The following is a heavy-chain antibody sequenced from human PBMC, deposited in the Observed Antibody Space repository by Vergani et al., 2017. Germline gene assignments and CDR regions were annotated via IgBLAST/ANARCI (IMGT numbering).Heavy chain of an antibody. Sequence: QVQLQESGPGLVKPSQTLSLTCTVSGGSISSGSYYWTWIRQPAGKGLGWIGRIYTSGSTYYNLSLKSRVTISVDTSKNQLSLELSSVTAADTAVYYCARDMGAYGQGWFDPWGQGTLVTVSS. D-gene: IGHD5-12*01. CDR3: ARDMGAYGQGWFDP. CDR2: IYTSGST. CDR1: GGSISSGSYY. V-gene: IGHV4-61*02. J-gene: IGHJ5*02.